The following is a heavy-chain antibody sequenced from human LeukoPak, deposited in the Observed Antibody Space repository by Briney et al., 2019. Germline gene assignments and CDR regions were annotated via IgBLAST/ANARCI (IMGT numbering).Heavy chain of an antibody. Sequence: GASVKVSCKASGYTFTSYGISWVRQAPGQGLEWMGWISAYNGNTNYAQKFQGRVTMTRDTSISTAYMELSRLRSDDTAVYYCATIVVVPAAHYNWFDPWGQGTLVTVSS. CDR2: ISAYNGNT. V-gene: IGHV1-18*01. CDR3: ATIVVVPAAHYNWFDP. D-gene: IGHD2-2*01. CDR1: GYTFTSYG. J-gene: IGHJ5*02.